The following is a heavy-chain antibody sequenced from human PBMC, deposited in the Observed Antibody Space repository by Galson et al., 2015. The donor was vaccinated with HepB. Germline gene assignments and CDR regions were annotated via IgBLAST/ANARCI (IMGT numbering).Heavy chain of an antibody. CDR3: ARGSVRRASNPTGDIDYYYYGMDV. Sequence: SVKVSCKASGGTFSSYAISWVRQAPGQGLEWMGGIIPIFGTANYAQKFQGRVTITADESTSTAYMELSSLRSEDTAVYYCARGSVRRASNPTGDIDYYYYGMDVWGQGTTVTVSS. CDR1: GGTFSSYA. J-gene: IGHJ6*02. V-gene: IGHV1-69*13. D-gene: IGHD5/OR15-5a*01. CDR2: IIPIFGTA.